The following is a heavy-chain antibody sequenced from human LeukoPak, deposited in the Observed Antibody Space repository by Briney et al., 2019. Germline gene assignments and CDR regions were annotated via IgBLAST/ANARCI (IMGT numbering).Heavy chain of an antibody. CDR2: INHSGST. CDR1: GGSFSGYY. D-gene: IGHD6-6*01. J-gene: IGHJ5*02. V-gene: IGHV4-34*01. CDR3: ARDTFEYSSSSGNWFDP. Sequence: SETLSLTCAVYGGSFSGYYWSWIRQPPGKGLEWIGEINHSGSTNYNPSLKSRVTISVDTSKNQFSLKLSSVTAADTAVYYCARDTFEYSSSSGNWFDPWGQGTLVTVSS.